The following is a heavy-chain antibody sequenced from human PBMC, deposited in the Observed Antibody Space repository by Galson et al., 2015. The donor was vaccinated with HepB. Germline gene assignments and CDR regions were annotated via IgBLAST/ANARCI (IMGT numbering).Heavy chain of an antibody. CDR3: ARGIGIGGKYCDAFDI. Sequence: QSGAEVKKPGESLRISCKGSGYTFTKYWIGWVRQMPGKGLEWMGIIYPGDSDTRHSPSFQGQVTISADKSTNTAYLQWSSLKASDTAIYYCARGIGIGGKYCDAFDIWGQGTMVTVSS. CDR2: IYPGDSDT. J-gene: IGHJ3*02. CDR1: GYTFTKYW. D-gene: IGHD1-26*01. V-gene: IGHV5-51*01.